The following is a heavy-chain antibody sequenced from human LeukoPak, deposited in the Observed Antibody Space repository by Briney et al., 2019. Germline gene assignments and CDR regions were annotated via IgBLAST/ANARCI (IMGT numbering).Heavy chain of an antibody. CDR2: ISWDGGST. J-gene: IGHJ6*03. V-gene: IGHV3-43D*03. D-gene: IGHD2-15*01. Sequence: QSGGSLRLSCAASGFTFDDYAMHWVRQAPGKGLEWVSLISWDGGSTYYADSVKGRFTISRDNSKNSLYLQMNSLRAEDTALYYCAKDGVVAATPFYYYYYYMDVWGKGTTVTVSS. CDR1: GFTFDDYA. CDR3: AKDGVVAATPFYYYYYYMDV.